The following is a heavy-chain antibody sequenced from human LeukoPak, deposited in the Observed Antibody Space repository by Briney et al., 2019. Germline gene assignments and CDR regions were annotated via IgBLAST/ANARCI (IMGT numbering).Heavy chain of an antibody. Sequence: TGGSLRLSCAASGFTFSSYAMSWVRQAPGKGLEWVSAISGSGGSTYYADSVRGRFTISRDNSKNTLYLQMNSLRAEDTAVYYCAKDSPTYYYDSSGYYLRNDAFDIWGQGTMVTVSS. CDR1: GFTFSSYA. CDR3: AKDSPTYYYDSSGYYLRNDAFDI. D-gene: IGHD3-22*01. CDR2: ISGSGGST. J-gene: IGHJ3*02. V-gene: IGHV3-23*01.